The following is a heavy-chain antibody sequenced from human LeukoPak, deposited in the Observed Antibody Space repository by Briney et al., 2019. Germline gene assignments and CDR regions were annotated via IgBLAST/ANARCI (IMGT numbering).Heavy chain of an antibody. J-gene: IGHJ3*02. V-gene: IGHV3-11*04. CDR3: ARDVSGDSSGWMVGAFDI. CDR2: ISSSGSTI. D-gene: IGHD3-22*01. CDR1: GFTFSDYY. Sequence: GGSLRLSCAASGFTFSDYYMSWIRQAPGKGLEWVSYISSSGSTIYYADSVKGRFTISRDNAKNSLYLQMNSLRAEDTAVYYCARDVSGDSSGWMVGAFDIWGQGTMVTVSS.